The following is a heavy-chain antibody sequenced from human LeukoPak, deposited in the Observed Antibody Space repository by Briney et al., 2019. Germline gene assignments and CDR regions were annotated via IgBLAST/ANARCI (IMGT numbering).Heavy chain of an antibody. J-gene: IGHJ3*02. CDR1: GYTFTSYD. D-gene: IGHD3-22*01. V-gene: IGHV1-8*03. CDR2: MNPNSGNT. Sequence: ASVKVSCKASGYTFTSYDINWVRQATGQGLEWMGWMNPNSGNTGYAQKFQGRVTITRNTSISTAYMELSSLRSEDTAVYYCARGLPRDYYDSSGYYSGGGFDILGQGTMVTVSS. CDR3: ARGLPRDYYDSSGYYSGGGFDI.